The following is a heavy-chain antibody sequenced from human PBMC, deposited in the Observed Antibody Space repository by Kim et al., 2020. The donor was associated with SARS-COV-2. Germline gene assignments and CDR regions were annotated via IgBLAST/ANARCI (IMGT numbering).Heavy chain of an antibody. D-gene: IGHD3-9*01. CDR1: GFTFSSYG. V-gene: IGHV3-30*18. CDR3: AKDGYYDILTGYSAEYFQH. J-gene: IGHJ1*01. CDR2: ISYDGSNK. Sequence: GGSLRLSCAASGFTFSSYGMHWVRQAPGKGLEWVAVISYDGSNKYYADSVKGRFTISRDNSKNTLYLQMNSLRAEDTAVYYCAKDGYYDILTGYSAEYFQHWGQGTLVTVSS.